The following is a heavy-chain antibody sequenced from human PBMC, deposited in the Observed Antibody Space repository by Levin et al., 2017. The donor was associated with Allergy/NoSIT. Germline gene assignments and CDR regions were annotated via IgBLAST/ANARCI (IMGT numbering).Heavy chain of an antibody. CDR1: GFTFSSYG. CDR2: ISYDGSNK. D-gene: IGHD1/OR15-1a*01. Sequence: GESLKISCAASGFTFSSYGMHWVRQAPGKGLEWVAVISYDGSNKYYADSVKGRFTISRDNSKNTLYLQMNSLRAEDTAVYYCAKNRRLGNWIKNWFDPWGQGTLVTVSS. CDR3: AKNRRLGNWIKNWFDP. V-gene: IGHV3-30*18. J-gene: IGHJ5*02.